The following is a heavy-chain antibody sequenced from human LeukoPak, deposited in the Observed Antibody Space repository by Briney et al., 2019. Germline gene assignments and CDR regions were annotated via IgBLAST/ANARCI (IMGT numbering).Heavy chain of an antibody. Sequence: GGSLRLSCAASGFTFSSYAMSWVRQAPGKGLEWVSAISGSGGSTYYADSVKGRLTISRDNSKNTLYLQMNSLRAEDTAVYYCAKAPGVVVTAPSYWGQGTLVTVSS. V-gene: IGHV3-23*01. CDR1: GFTFSSYA. CDR2: ISGSGGST. J-gene: IGHJ4*02. D-gene: IGHD2-21*02. CDR3: AKAPGVVVTAPSY.